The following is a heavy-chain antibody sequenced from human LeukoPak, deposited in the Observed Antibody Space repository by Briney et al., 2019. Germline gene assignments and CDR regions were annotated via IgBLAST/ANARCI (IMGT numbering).Heavy chain of an antibody. J-gene: IGHJ6*03. V-gene: IGHV1-8*02. CDR2: A. Sequence: ASVKVSCKASGYTFTNFDINWVRQATDAGYAQTFQDRVTITWDASISTAYMELSSLRSEDTAVYYCARENYYYYMDVWGKGTTVTVSS. CDR1: GYTFTNFD. CDR3: ARENYYYYMDV.